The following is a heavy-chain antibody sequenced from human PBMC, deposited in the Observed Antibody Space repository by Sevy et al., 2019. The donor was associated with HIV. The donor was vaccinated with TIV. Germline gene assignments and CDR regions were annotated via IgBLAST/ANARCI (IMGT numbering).Heavy chain of an antibody. CDR1: GYTFTSYG. Sequence: ASVKVSCKASGYTFTSYGISWVRQAPGQGLEWMGWISAYNGNTNYAQKLQGRVTMTTDTSTSTAYMELRSLRSDDTAVYYCARERGELHGSSGSGDAFDIWGQGTMVTVS. V-gene: IGHV1-18*04. CDR2: ISAYNGNT. J-gene: IGHJ3*02. D-gene: IGHD3-22*01. CDR3: ARERGELHGSSGSGDAFDI.